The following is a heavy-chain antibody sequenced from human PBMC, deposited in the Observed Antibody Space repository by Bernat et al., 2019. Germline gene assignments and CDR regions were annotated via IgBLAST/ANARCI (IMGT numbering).Heavy chain of an antibody. J-gene: IGHJ5*02. D-gene: IGHD2-2*01. CDR1: TFSSYT. V-gene: IGHV1-69*02. CDR3: ARGQGSCSSTSCYFGWFEP. Sequence: TFSSYTISWVRQAPGQVLEWMGMIIPILGIANYAQKFHGRVTITADKSTSTAYMELSSLRSEDTAVYYCARGQGSCSSTSCYFGWFEPWG. CDR2: IIPILGIA.